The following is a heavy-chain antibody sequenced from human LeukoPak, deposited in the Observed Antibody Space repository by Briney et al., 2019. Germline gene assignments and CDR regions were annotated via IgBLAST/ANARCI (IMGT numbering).Heavy chain of an antibody. J-gene: IGHJ4*02. CDR1: GFTFSNYR. Sequence: PGRSLRLSCAASGFTFSNYRMNWVRQAPGKGLEWVSSISGSSSDTKYADSVKGRFTISRDNAKNSLFLQMDSLRAEDTALYYCARDGAGLDYWGQGTLVTVSS. V-gene: IGHV3-21*01. CDR2: ISGSSSDT. CDR3: ARDGAGLDY. D-gene: IGHD3-16*01.